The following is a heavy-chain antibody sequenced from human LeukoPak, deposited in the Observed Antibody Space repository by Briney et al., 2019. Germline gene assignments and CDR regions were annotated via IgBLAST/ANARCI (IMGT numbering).Heavy chain of an antibody. CDR2: INWNGGST. CDR3: ARVRIASRAYYFDY. CDR1: GFTFDDYG. V-gene: IGHV3-20*04. Sequence: PGGSLRLSCAASGFTFDDYGMSWVRQAPGKGLEWVSGINWNGGSTGYADSVKGRFTISRDNAKNSLYLQMNSLRAEDTALYYCARVRIASRAYYFDYWGQGTLVTVSS. J-gene: IGHJ4*02. D-gene: IGHD2-15*01.